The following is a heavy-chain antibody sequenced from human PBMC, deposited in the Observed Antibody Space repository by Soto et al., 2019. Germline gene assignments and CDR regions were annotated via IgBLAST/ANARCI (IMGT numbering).Heavy chain of an antibody. CDR3: ARSQGSSTSLDIYYDYYYGMDV. V-gene: IGHV1-69*01. Sequence: QVQLVQSGAEVKKPGSSVKVSCKASGGTFSSYAISWVRQAPGQGLEWMGGIIPIPGTANYAQKFQGRVTITADESTSTAYMELSSLRSEDTAVYYCARSQGSSTSLDIYYDYYYGMDVWGQGTTVTVSS. CDR2: IIPIPGTA. CDR1: GGTFSSYA. J-gene: IGHJ6*02. D-gene: IGHD2-2*01.